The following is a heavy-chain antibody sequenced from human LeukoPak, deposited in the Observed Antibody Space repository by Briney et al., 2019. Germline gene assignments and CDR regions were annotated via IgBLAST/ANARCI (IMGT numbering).Heavy chain of an antibody. CDR2: ISGGTT. J-gene: IGHJ4*02. CDR1: GFTFSSYS. CDR3: SRGSGWLSVY. Sequence: GGSLRLSCAASGFTFSSYSMNWVRQAPGKGLEWIGFISGGTTEYAASVKGRFTISRDDSTSIAYLQMNSLTTEDTAVYYCSRGSGWLSVYWGQGTLVTVSS. V-gene: IGHV3-49*04. D-gene: IGHD6-19*01.